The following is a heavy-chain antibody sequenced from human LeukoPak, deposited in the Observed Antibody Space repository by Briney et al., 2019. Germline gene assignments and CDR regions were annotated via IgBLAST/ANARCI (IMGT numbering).Heavy chain of an antibody. CDR3: ARPRIVGATIGPFDP. V-gene: IGHV5-51*01. CDR1: GYSFTSYW. D-gene: IGHD1-26*01. J-gene: IGHJ5*02. CDR2: IYPGDSDT. Sequence: GESLKISCKGSGYSFTSYWIGWVRQMPGKGLEWMGIIYPGDSDTRYSPSFQGQVTISADKSISTAYLQWSSLKASDTAMYYCARPRIVGATIGPFDPWGQGTLATVSS.